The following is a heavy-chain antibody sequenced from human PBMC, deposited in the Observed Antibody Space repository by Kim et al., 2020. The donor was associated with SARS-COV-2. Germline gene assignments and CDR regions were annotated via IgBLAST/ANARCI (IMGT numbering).Heavy chain of an antibody. J-gene: IGHJ4*02. CDR3: ARRYGDY. D-gene: IGHD1-1*01. Sequence: SETLSLTCTVSGGSISSGGYYWSWIRQHPGKGLEWIGHIFSSGSTYYNPSLRSRLTISVDTSKNHFSLKLTSVTAADTAVYYCARRYGDYWGQGILVTVSS. CDR1: GGSISSGGYY. CDR2: IFSSGST. V-gene: IGHV4-31*03.